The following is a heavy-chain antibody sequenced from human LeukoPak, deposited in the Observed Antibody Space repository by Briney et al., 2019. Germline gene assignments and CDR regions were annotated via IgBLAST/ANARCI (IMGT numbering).Heavy chain of an antibody. Sequence: TGGSLRLSCETSGFSFNTYAMSWVRQTPGKGLEWVAGVSHTGARTYYADSVKGRFTISRDNSKNTLYLQMNSLRAEDTAVYYCAKETPPNTAMVGELFDYWGQGTLVTVSS. CDR2: VSHTGART. CDR1: GFSFNTYA. J-gene: IGHJ4*02. CDR3: AKETPPNTAMVGELFDY. V-gene: IGHV3-23*01. D-gene: IGHD5-18*01.